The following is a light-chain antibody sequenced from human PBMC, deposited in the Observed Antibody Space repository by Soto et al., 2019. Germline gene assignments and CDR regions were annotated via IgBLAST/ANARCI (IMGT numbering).Light chain of an antibody. V-gene: IGLV6-57*04. CDR1: SGSIARNY. CDR2: EDN. CDR3: QSYDSNNPVV. J-gene: IGLJ2*01. Sequence: NFMLTQPHSVSESPGKTVTISCTRSSGSIARNYVQWYQQRPGSAPTTLIYEDNQRPSGVPDRFSGSIDSSSNSASLTISGLKTEDEADYYCQSYDSNNPVVFGGGTEVTVL.